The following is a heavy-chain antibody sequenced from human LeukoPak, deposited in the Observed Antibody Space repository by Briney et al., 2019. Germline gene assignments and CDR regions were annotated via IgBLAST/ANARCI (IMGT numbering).Heavy chain of an antibody. Sequence: SETLSLTCAVYGGSFSGYYWSWIRQPPGKGLEWIGEINHSGSTNYNPSLKSRVTISVDTSKNQFSLKLSSVTAADTAVYYCARGRYGTISRGWFDPWGQGTLVTVSS. CDR2: INHSGST. CDR1: GGSFSGYY. J-gene: IGHJ5*02. V-gene: IGHV4-34*01. D-gene: IGHD1-1*01. CDR3: ARGRYGTISRGWFDP.